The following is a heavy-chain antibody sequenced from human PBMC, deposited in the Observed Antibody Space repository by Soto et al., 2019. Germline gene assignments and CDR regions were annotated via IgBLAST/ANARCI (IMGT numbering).Heavy chain of an antibody. D-gene: IGHD4-4*01. V-gene: IGHV3-33*01. Sequence: GGSLRLSCAASGFTFSSYGMHWVRQAPGKGLEWVAVIWYDGSNKYYADSVKGRFTISRDNSKNTLYLQMNSLRAEDTAVYYCARDLETTVTAYYYGMDVWGQGTTVTVSS. CDR1: GFTFSSYG. CDR2: IWYDGSNK. CDR3: ARDLETTVTAYYYGMDV. J-gene: IGHJ6*02.